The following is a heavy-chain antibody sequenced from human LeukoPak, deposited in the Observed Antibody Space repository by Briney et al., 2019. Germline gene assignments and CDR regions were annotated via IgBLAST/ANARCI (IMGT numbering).Heavy chain of an antibody. J-gene: IGHJ6*03. CDR3: ARSPLSVYYFYMDV. CDR2: FYYSGST. CDR1: GVSISSYY. Sequence: SETLSLTCTVSGVSISSYYWSWVRQSPGKGLEWIGYFYYSGSTHYNPSLKSRVTISEGASNNQLSLKLTSVTAADTAVYYCARSPLSVYYFYMDVWGKGTTVTVPS. V-gene: IGHV4-59*08. D-gene: IGHD2/OR15-2a*01.